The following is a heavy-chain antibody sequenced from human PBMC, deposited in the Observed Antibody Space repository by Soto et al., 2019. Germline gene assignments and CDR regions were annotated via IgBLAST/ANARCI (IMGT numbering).Heavy chain of an antibody. J-gene: IGHJ4*02. CDR2: ISYDGSNK. CDR1: GFTFSSYA. D-gene: IGHD6-6*01. Sequence: QVQLVESGGGVVQPGRSLRLSCAASGFTFSSYAMHWVRQAPGKGLEWVAVISYDGSNKYYADSVKGRFTISRDNSKNTLYLQMNSMRAEDTAVYYCERGGYTEQLESNKWGQGTMVTVSS. CDR3: ERGGYTEQLESNK. V-gene: IGHV3-30-3*01.